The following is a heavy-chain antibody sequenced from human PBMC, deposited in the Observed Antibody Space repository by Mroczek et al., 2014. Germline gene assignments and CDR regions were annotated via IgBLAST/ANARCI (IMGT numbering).Heavy chain of an antibody. CDR1: GFTFSSYA. CDR2: ISYDGSNK. D-gene: IGHD2-8*01. J-gene: IGHJ6*01. Sequence: QVQLVQSGGGVVQPGRSLRLSCAASGFTFSSYAMHWVRQAPGKGLEWVAVISYDGSNKYYADSVKGRFTISRDNSKNTLYLQMNSLRAEDTAVYYCAKHHPAVYATDYGMGRL. V-gene: IGHV3-30-3*02. CDR3: AKHHPAVYATDYGMGR.